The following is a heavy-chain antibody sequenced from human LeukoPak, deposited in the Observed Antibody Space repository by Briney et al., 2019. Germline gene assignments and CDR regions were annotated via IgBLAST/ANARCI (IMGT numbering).Heavy chain of an antibody. D-gene: IGHD4-17*01. CDR3: ARQDYGDYDYYFDY. Sequence: PSETLSLTCTVSGGSISSYYWSWIRQPPGKGLEWIGYIYYSGSTNYNPSLKSRVTISVDTSKNQFSLKLSSATAADTAVYYCARQDYGDYDYYFDYWGQGTLVTVSS. J-gene: IGHJ4*02. CDR2: IYYSGST. V-gene: IGHV4-59*01. CDR1: GGSISSYY.